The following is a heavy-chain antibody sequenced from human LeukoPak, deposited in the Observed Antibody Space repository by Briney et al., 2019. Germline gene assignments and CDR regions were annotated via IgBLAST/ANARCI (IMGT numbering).Heavy chain of an antibody. V-gene: IGHV3-23*01. CDR3: AEVESSYCRI. CDR1: GLTFGNYG. D-gene: IGHD3-10*01. Sequence: GGSPRLSCVASGLTFGNYGMNWVRQAPGKGLEWVSSIGGGGYTTYYADSVRGRFTISRDNSKNSMYLQMSSLRAEDTAIYYCAEVESSYCRIWGQGTLVTVPS. J-gene: IGHJ4*01. CDR2: IGGGGYTT.